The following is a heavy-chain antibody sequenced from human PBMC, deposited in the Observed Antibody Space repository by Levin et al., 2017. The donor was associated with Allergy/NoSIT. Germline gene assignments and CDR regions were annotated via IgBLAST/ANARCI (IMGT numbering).Heavy chain of an antibody. J-gene: IGHJ6*02. D-gene: IGHD1-26*01. CDR3: VRGVGAAVPSGMDV. CDR1: GFSFNDYA. V-gene: IGHV3-9*01. CDR2: IDWNSGNI. Sequence: GGSLRLSCAVCGFSFNDYALHWVRQAPGKGLEWVSIIDWNSGNINYADTVKGRLPISRANAKNSVHLQMNTMRGADTAVYYCVRGVGAAVPSGMDVWGPGTTVTVSS.